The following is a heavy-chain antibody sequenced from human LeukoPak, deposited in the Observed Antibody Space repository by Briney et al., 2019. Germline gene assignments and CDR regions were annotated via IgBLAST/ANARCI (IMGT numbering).Heavy chain of an antibody. CDR2: ISGSGGST. J-gene: IGHJ4*02. Sequence: GGSLRLSCAASGFTFSSHAMSWVRQAPGKGLEWVSGISGSGGSTYYADSVKGRFTISRDNSKYTLFLQMNSLRAEDTAVYYCAKEGKIAVAAYRMYYFDYWGQGTLVTVSS. CDR3: AKEGKIAVAAYRMYYFDY. D-gene: IGHD6-19*01. CDR1: GFTFSSHA. V-gene: IGHV3-23*01.